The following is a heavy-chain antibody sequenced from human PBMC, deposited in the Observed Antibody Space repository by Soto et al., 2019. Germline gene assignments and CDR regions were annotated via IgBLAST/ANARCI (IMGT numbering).Heavy chain of an antibody. Sequence: EVQLVESGGGLVQPGGSLRLSCAASGFTFSNYWMHWVRQAPGKGLVWVSRINSDGSTTGNADSVTGRFTISRDNAKNTLYLQMNSPRAEDTAVYYCVRRSIYNLRGAYWGQGTLVTVSS. CDR1: GFTFSNYW. J-gene: IGHJ4*02. CDR2: INSDGSTT. V-gene: IGHV3-74*01. CDR3: VRRSIYNLRGAY. D-gene: IGHD1-20*01.